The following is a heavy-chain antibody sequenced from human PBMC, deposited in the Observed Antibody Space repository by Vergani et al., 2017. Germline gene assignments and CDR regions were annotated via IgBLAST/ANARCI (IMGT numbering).Heavy chain of an antibody. V-gene: IGHV1-69*13. CDR3: ARYIRGSEGYCSGGSCYPPFNWFDP. Sequence: QGQLAQSGAEVKKPGSSVKVSCKASGGTFSSNSISWVRQAPGQGLEWMGRIIPIFGTTSYAQKFQGRVTITADESTSTAYMELSSLRSEDTAVYYCARYIRGSEGYCSGGSCYPPFNWFDPWGQGTLVTVSS. CDR1: GGTFSSNS. J-gene: IGHJ5*02. CDR2: IIPIFGTT. D-gene: IGHD2-15*01.